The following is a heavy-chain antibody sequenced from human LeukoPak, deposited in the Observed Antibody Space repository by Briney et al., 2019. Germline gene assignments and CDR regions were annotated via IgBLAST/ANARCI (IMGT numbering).Heavy chain of an antibody. D-gene: IGHD6-6*01. CDR3: AKGIAARPWYYYYYMDV. J-gene: IGHJ6*03. V-gene: IGHV1-8*01. CDR2: MNPNSGNT. CDR1: GYTFTSYD. Sequence: ASVKVSCKASGYTFTSYDINWVRQATGQGLEWMGWMNPNSGNTGYAQKFQGRVTMTRNTSISTAYMELSSLRSEDTAVYYCAKGIAARPWYYYYYMDVWGKGTTVTVSS.